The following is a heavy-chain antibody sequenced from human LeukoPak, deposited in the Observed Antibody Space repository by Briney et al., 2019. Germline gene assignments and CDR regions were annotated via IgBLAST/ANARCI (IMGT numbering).Heavy chain of an antibody. Sequence: GGSLRLSCAASGFTVSSNYMSWVRQAPGKGLEWVSVIYSGGSTYYADSVKGRFTISRDNSKNTLYLQMNSLRAEDTAVYYCARGMRCSSTSCYGGAFDYWGQGTLVTVSS. V-gene: IGHV3-53*01. D-gene: IGHD2-2*01. CDR2: IYSGGST. J-gene: IGHJ4*02. CDR1: GFTVSSNY. CDR3: ARGMRCSSTSCYGGAFDY.